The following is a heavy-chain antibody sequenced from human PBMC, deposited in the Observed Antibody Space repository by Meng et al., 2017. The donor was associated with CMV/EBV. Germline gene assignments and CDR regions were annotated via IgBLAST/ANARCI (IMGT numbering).Heavy chain of an antibody. CDR1: GGSVSSGSYY. CDR2: IYYSGST. V-gene: IGHV4-61*01. J-gene: IGHJ5*02. CDR3: ARGRDLDFWSGYYKGAFDP. Sequence: SETLSLTCTVSGGSVSSGSYYWSWIRQPPGKGLEWIGHIYYSGSTNYNPSLKSRVTISVDTSKNQFSLKLSSVTAADTAVYYCARGRDLDFWSGYYKGAFDPWGQGTLVTVSS. D-gene: IGHD3-3*01.